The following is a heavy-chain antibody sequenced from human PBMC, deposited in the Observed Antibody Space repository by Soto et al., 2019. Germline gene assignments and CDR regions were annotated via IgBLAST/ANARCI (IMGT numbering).Heavy chain of an antibody. V-gene: IGHV3-21*01. CDR1: GFTFSSYS. Sequence: EVQLVESGGGLVKPGGSLRLSCAASGFTFSSYSMNWVRQAPGKGLEWVSSISSSSSHIYYADSVKGRFTISSDNAKNSLYLQMNSLRAEDTAVYYCASEQWAGGMDVWGQGTTVTVSS. CDR3: ASEQWAGGMDV. CDR2: ISSSSSHI. J-gene: IGHJ6*02. D-gene: IGHD6-19*01.